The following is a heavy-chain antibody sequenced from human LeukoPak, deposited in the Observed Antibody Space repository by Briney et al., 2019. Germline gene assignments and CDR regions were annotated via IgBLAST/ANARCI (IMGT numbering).Heavy chain of an antibody. D-gene: IGHD6-19*01. J-gene: IGHJ4*02. Sequence: SVKVSCKASGGTFSSYAISWVRQAHGQGLEWMGRIIPILGIANYAQKFQGRVTITADKSTSTAYMELSSLRSEDTAVYYCAGGGIAVAGTPIAYWGQGTLVTVSS. CDR2: IIPILGIA. CDR3: AGGGIAVAGTPIAY. CDR1: GGTFSSYA. V-gene: IGHV1-69*04.